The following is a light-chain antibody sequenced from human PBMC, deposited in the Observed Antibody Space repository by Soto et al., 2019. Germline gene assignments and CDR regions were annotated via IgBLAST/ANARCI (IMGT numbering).Light chain of an antibody. CDR3: QSYDNSLHVV. J-gene: IGLJ2*01. Sequence: QSVLTQPPSVSGAPGQSVTISCTGSGSNIGAGNDAQRYQHLPGLAPKLLIFVNNNRPSGVPDRFSGSKSGASASLAITGLQAEDEADYYCQSYDNSLHVVFGGGTKVTVL. CDR2: VNN. CDR1: GSNIGAGND. V-gene: IGLV1-40*01.